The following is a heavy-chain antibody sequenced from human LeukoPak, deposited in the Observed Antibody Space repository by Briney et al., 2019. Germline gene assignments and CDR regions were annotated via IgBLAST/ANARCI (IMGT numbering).Heavy chain of an antibody. CDR3: ARADTSFFDY. V-gene: IGHV4-39*07. CDR1: GGSTSSSGYY. D-gene: IGHD5-18*01. J-gene: IGHJ4*02. CDR2: IYYSGST. Sequence: SETLSLTCTVSGGSTSSSGYYWGWIRQPPGKGLEWIGSIYYSGSTYYNPSLKSRVTVSVDTSKNQFSLKLSSVTAADTAVYYCARADTSFFDYWGQGALVTVSS.